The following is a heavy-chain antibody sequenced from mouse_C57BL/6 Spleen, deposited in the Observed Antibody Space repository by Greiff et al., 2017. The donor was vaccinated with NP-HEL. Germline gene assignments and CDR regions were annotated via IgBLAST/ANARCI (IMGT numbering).Heavy chain of an antibody. J-gene: IGHJ4*01. D-gene: IGHD1-1*01. Sequence: VQLQQSVAELVRPGASVKLSCTASGFNIKNTYMHWVKQRPEQGLEWIGRIDPANGNAKYAPKFQGKATITADTSSNTAYLQLSSLTSEDTAIYYCAIPFITTDGAMDYWGQGTSVTVSS. CDR3: AIPFITTDGAMDY. CDR1: GFNIKNTY. V-gene: IGHV14-3*01. CDR2: IDPANGNA.